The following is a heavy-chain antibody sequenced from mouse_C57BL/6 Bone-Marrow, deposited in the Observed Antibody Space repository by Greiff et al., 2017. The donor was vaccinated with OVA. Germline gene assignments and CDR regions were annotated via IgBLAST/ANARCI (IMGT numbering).Heavy chain of an antibody. CDR3: ARRGIMARYFDV. V-gene: IGHV1-82*01. CDR1: GYAFSSSW. Sequence: QVQLQQSGPELVKPGASVTISCKASGYAFSSSWMNWVKQRPGKGLEWIGRIYPGDGDTNYNGKFKGKATLTADKSSSTAYMQLSSLTSEDSAVYFGARRGIMARYFDVWGTGTTVTVSS. J-gene: IGHJ1*03. CDR2: IYPGDGDT.